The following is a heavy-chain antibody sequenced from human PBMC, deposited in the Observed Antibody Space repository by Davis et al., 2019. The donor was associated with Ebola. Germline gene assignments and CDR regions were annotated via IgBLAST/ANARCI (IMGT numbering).Heavy chain of an antibody. CDR1: GYTFTSYA. V-gene: IGHV1-3*01. J-gene: IGHJ4*02. Sequence: AASVKVSCKASGYTFTSYAMHWVRQAPGQRLEWMGWINAGNGNTKYSQKFQGRVTITRDTSASTAYMELSSLRSEDTAVYYCARGPEVSGDLDYWGQGTLVTVSS. CDR2: INAGNGNT. D-gene: IGHD2-21*02. CDR3: ARGPEVSGDLDY.